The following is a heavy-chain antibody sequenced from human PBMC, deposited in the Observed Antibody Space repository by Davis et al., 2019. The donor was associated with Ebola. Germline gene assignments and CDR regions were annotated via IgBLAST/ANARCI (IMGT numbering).Heavy chain of an antibody. D-gene: IGHD6-13*01. Sequence: GESLKISCKGSGYKFTKYWIGWVRQMPGKGLEWLGVIYPGDSDNRLSPSFQGQVTISADKSISTGYLQWGSLKASDTAMYYCTAGIAAAVSDYWGQGTLVTVSS. CDR1: GYKFTKYW. J-gene: IGHJ4*02. V-gene: IGHV5-51*01. CDR3: TAGIAAAVSDY. CDR2: IYPGDSDN.